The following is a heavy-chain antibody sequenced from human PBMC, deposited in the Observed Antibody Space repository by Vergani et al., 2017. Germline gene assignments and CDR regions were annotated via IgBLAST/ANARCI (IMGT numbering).Heavy chain of an antibody. D-gene: IGHD2-8*01. Sequence: EVQLVESGGGLVQPGGSLRLSCAASGFTFSTYDMHWVRQATGKGLEWVSAIGTAGVTYYPGSVKGRFTISRDNAKNSLHLQMNNLRAEDTAVYYCARQSRDVFCTNGVCPLGYWGQGALVTVSS. CDR3: ARQSRDVFCTNGVCPLGY. J-gene: IGHJ4*02. CDR1: GFTFSTYD. V-gene: IGHV3-13*01. CDR2: IGTAGVT.